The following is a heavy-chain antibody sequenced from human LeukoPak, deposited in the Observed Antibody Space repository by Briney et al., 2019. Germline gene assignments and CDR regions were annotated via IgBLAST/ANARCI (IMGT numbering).Heavy chain of an antibody. V-gene: IGHV4-34*01. J-gene: IGHJ6*03. CDR1: GGSFSGYY. Sequence: SETLSLTCAVYGGSFSGYYWSWIRQPPGKGLEWIGEMNHSGSTNYNPSLKSRVTISVDTSKNQFSLKLSSVTAADTAVYYCARRLGRKFGERFYYYHYMDVWGKGTRSPSP. D-gene: IGHD3-10*01. CDR3: ARRLGRKFGERFYYYHYMDV. CDR2: MNHSGST.